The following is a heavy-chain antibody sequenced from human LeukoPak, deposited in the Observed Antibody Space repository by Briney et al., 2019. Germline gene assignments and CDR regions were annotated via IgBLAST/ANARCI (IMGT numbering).Heavy chain of an antibody. V-gene: IGHV3-30*18. CDR1: GFTFSSYG. J-gene: IGHJ4*02. CDR3: AKPFDDCSSTSCRDY. D-gene: IGHD2-2*01. CDR2: ISYDGSNK. Sequence: GGSLRLSCAAPGFTFSSYGMHWVRQAPGKGLEWVAVISYDGSNKYYADSVKGRFTISRDNSKNTLYLQMNSLRAEDTAVYYCAKPFDDCSSTSCRDYWGQGTLFTVSS.